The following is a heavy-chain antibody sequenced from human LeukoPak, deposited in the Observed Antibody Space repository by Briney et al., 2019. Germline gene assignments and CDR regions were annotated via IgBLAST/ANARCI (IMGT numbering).Heavy chain of an antibody. CDR1: GFTFSTYV. CDR3: VRGTGY. V-gene: IGHV3-64D*06. Sequence: GGSLRLSGSVSGFTFSTYVMHWVRQAPGKGLEYVSAISSNGDNTYYADSVKGRFTISRDNSKNTLYLQMSSLRADDTAVYYCVRGTGYWGQGTLVTVSS. J-gene: IGHJ4*02. CDR2: ISSNGDNT.